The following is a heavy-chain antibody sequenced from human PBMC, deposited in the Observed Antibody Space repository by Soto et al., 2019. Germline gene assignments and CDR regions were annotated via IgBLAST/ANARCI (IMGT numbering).Heavy chain of an antibody. V-gene: IGHV1-18*01. CDR3: ARVVNHMLVVDTGDY. J-gene: IGHJ4*02. CDR2: ISAYNGNT. D-gene: IGHD3-22*01. CDR1: GYTFTSYG. Sequence: QVQLVQSGAEVKKPGASVKVSCKASGYTFTSYGISWVRQAPGQGLEWMGWISAYNGNTNYAQKLQGRGTMPTDTSTSTAYMELRSLRSDDTPVYYCARVVNHMLVVDTGDYWGQGTLVTVSS.